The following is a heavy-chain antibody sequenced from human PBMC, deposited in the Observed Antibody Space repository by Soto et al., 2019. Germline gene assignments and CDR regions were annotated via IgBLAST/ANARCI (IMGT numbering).Heavy chain of an antibody. D-gene: IGHD2-2*01. V-gene: IGHV3-30*18. J-gene: IGHJ4*02. Sequence: PGGSLRLSCAASRFTYSDYSMNGVRQAPETGLERVAVISYDGSNKYYADSVKGRFTISSHNSKNTLYLQMNILTAEETAVYYCAKDGVTSCCLFDYWGQGTLVTVSS. CDR3: AKDGVTSCCLFDY. CDR1: RFTYSDYS. CDR2: ISYDGSNK.